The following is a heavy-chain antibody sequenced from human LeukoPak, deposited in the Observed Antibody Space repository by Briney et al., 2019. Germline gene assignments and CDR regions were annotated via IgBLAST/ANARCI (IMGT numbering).Heavy chain of an antibody. D-gene: IGHD6-13*01. CDR3: ARKVPRSFLQQLARLNYYYYYMDV. V-gene: IGHV4-59*12. CDR1: GGSISSYY. J-gene: IGHJ6*03. Sequence: SETLSLTCTVSGGSISSYYWSWIRQPPGKGLEWIGYIYYSGSTNYNPSLKSRVTISVDTSKNQFSLKLSSVTAADTAVYYCARKVPRSFLQQLARLNYYYYYMDVWGKGTTVTVSS. CDR2: IYYSGST.